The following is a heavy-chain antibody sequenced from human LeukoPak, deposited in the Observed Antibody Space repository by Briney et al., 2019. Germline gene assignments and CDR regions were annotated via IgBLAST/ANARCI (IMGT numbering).Heavy chain of an antibody. CDR3: ARTGYSSGWDLYYYYYYYMDV. Sequence: SETLSLTCTVSGGSISSYYWSWLRQPPGKGLEWIGYIYYSGSTNYNPSLKSRVTISVDTSKNQFSLKLSSVTAADTAVYYCARTGYSSGWDLYYYYYYYMDVWGKGTTVTISS. CDR2: IYYSGST. CDR1: GGSISSYY. D-gene: IGHD6-19*01. J-gene: IGHJ6*03. V-gene: IGHV4-59*01.